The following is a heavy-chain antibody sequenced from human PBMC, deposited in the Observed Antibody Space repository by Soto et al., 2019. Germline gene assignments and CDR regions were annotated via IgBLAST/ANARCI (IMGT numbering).Heavy chain of an antibody. CDR3: TKPSS. Sequence: TGGSLRLSCAASGFSLSSYWMQWVRQAPGKGLVWVSRINSDGSSTSYADSVKGRFTISRDNAKNTLYLQMNSLRAEDTAVYYCTKPSSGGQGTLVTVSS. CDR1: GFSLSSYW. J-gene: IGHJ4*02. D-gene: IGHD6-6*01. CDR2: INSDGSST. V-gene: IGHV3-74*01.